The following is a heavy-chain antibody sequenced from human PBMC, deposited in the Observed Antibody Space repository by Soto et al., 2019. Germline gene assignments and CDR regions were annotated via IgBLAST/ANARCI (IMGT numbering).Heavy chain of an antibody. V-gene: IGHV1-24*01. Sequence: ASVKVSCKVSGYTLTELSMHWVRQAPGKGLEWMGGFDPEDGETIYAQKIQGRVTMTEDTSTDTAYMELSSLRSEDTAVYYCATESAVAATKIFDYWGQGTLVTVSS. D-gene: IGHD6-19*01. CDR1: GYTLTELS. CDR2: FDPEDGET. CDR3: ATESAVAATKIFDY. J-gene: IGHJ4*02.